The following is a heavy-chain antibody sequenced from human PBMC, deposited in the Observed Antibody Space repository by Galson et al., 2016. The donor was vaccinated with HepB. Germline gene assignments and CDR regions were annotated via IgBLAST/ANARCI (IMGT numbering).Heavy chain of an antibody. V-gene: IGHV2-5*02. Sequence: PALVKPTQTLTLTCTFSGFSLSIRGVGVGWIRQPPGKALEWLALIYWDDDKRYNPSLKSRLTITKDTSKNQVVLTMTNMDPVDTATYYSAHRPSWIMPALSFSWFDPWGQGTLVTVSS. D-gene: IGHD2-2*03. CDR1: GFSLSIRGVG. J-gene: IGHJ5*02. CDR2: IYWDDDK. CDR3: AHRPSWIMPALSFSWFDP.